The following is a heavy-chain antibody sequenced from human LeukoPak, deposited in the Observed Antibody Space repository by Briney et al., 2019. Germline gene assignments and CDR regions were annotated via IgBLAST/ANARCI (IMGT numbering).Heavy chain of an antibody. V-gene: IGHV3-48*01. CDR1: GYTFNNYN. J-gene: IGHJ4*02. CDR2: ISSSSNII. D-gene: IGHD3-10*01. CDR3: ARDFAREFTIDY. Sequence: PGGSLRLSCAASGYTFNNYNMSWVRQPPGKGLQWVSYISSSSNIIYYADSVKGRFTISRDNAKNSLFLQMNSLRAEDTAVYYCARDFAREFTIDYWGQGTLVTVSS.